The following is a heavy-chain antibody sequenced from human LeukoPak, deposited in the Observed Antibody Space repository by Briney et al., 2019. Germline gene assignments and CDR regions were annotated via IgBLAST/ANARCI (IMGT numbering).Heavy chain of an antibody. CDR3: ATRNFMTTVTPGRDYYYYYMDV. Sequence: PGGSLRLSCAASGFTFSSYGMSWVRQAPGKGLEWVSAISGSGGSTYYADSVKGRFTISRDNSKNTLYLQMNSLRAEDTAVYYCATRNFMTTVTPGRDYYYYYMDVWGKGTTVTVSS. V-gene: IGHV3-23*01. CDR1: GFTFSSYG. J-gene: IGHJ6*03. D-gene: IGHD4-17*01. CDR2: ISGSGGST.